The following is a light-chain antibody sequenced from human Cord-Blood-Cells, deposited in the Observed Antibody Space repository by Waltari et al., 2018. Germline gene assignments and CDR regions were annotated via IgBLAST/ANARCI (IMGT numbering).Light chain of an antibody. CDR1: QSISSY. J-gene: IGKJ4*01. CDR3: QQSYSTPLT. Sequence: DIKMTQSPSSLSASVGDRATIPCRASQSISSYLNWYQQKPGKAPKLLIYAASSLQSGVPSRFSGSGSGTDFTLTISSLQPEDFATYYCQQSYSTPLTFGGGTKVEIK. CDR2: AAS. V-gene: IGKV1-39*01.